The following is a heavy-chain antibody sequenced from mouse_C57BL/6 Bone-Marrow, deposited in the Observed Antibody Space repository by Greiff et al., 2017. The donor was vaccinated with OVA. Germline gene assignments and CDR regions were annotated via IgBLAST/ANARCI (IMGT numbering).Heavy chain of an antibody. CDR2: ISSGSSTI. Sequence: VQLKESGGGLVKPGGSLKLSCAASGFTFSDYGMHWVRQAPEKGLEWVAYISSGSSTIYYADTVKGRFTISRDNAKNTLFLQMTSLRSEDTAMYYCARDYYSNYEFAYWGQGTLVTVSA. CDR3: ARDYYSNYEFAY. V-gene: IGHV5-17*01. J-gene: IGHJ3*01. CDR1: GFTFSDYG. D-gene: IGHD2-5*01.